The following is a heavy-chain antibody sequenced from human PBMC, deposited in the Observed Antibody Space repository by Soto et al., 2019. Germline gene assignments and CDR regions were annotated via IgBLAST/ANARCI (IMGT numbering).Heavy chain of an antibody. CDR2: INHSGST. D-gene: IGHD2-8*01. V-gene: IGHV4-34*01. CDR1: GGSFSGYY. J-gene: IGHJ6*03. CDR3: ARGASLFCTNGVCYTTNYYYYYYMDV. Sequence: SETLSLTCAVYGGSFSGYYWSRISQPPGKGLEWIGEINHSGSTNYNPSLKSRVTISVDTSKNQFSLKLSSVTAADTAVYYCARGASLFCTNGVCYTTNYYYYYYMDVWGKGTTVTVSS.